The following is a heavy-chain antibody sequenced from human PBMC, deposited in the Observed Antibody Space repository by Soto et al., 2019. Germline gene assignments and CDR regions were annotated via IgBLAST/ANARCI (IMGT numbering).Heavy chain of an antibody. Sequence: ASVKVSCKVSGYTLTELSMHWVRQAPGKGLEWMGGFDPEDGETIYAQKFQGRVTMTEDTSTDTAYMELSSLRSEDMAVYYCATLGRVTMVRGVSYGMDVWGQGTTVTVSS. J-gene: IGHJ6*02. D-gene: IGHD3-10*01. V-gene: IGHV1-24*01. CDR3: ATLGRVTMVRGVSYGMDV. CDR1: GYTLTELS. CDR2: FDPEDGET.